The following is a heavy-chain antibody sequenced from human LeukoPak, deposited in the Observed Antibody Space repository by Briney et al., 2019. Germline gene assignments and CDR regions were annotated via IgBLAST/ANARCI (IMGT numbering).Heavy chain of an antibody. J-gene: IGHJ4*02. V-gene: IGHV3-7*01. Sequence: QPGGSLRLSCAASGLTFGNFWMSWVRQAPGRGLQWVASMKGDGSLIYYVDSVKGRFTISRDNARNSLYLQMNSLRAEDTAVYYCARLFGGVTTFDYWGQGALVTVSS. CDR3: ARLFGGVTTFDY. CDR1: GLTFGNFW. CDR2: MKGDGSLI. D-gene: IGHD1-1*01.